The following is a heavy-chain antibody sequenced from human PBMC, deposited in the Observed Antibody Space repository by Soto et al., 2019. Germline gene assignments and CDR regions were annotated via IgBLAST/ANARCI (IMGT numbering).Heavy chain of an antibody. V-gene: IGHV1-69*06. CDR1: GFTLNSYV. D-gene: IGHD3-10*01. J-gene: IGHJ4*02. CDR3: ARVRVIRGVIPSHFGL. Sequence: SVKVYCKASGFTLNSYVISCVQQGPGQGLDWMGVISPLYGTVNYAQKFQGRVSKTADKSTSTAYMDLNSLRSDDTAVYYCARVRVIRGVIPSHFGLWGQGTLVTVSS. CDR2: ISPLYGTV.